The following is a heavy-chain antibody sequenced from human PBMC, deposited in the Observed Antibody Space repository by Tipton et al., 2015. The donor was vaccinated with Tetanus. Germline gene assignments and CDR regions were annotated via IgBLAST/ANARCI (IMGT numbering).Heavy chain of an antibody. D-gene: IGHD3-3*01. Sequence: GLVKPSETLSLTCAVYGGSFSNYFWRWIRQPPGKGLEWIGEISPSGNTNYNPSLKSRVTISQDTSNNQFSLKLTSVTAADTAVYYCARANYDFPKKGPFDSWGQGTLVIVSS. CDR2: ISPSGNT. V-gene: IGHV4-34*01. CDR3: ARANYDFPKKGPFDS. CDR1: GGSFSNYF. J-gene: IGHJ4*02.